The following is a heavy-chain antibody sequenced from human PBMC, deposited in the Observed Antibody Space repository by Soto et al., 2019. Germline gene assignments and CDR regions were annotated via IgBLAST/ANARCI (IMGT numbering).Heavy chain of an antibody. V-gene: IGHV4-59*01. CDR3: ARGGWKLFDY. J-gene: IGHJ4*02. D-gene: IGHD6-19*01. Sequence: LSLTCNVSGGSISSYYCIWIRQPPGKGLEWIGCFYYSGSTNYNPSLKSRVTISVDTSKKQFSLKLSSVTAADTAVYYCARGGWKLFDYWGQGTLVTVSS. CDR2: FYYSGST. CDR1: GGSISSYY.